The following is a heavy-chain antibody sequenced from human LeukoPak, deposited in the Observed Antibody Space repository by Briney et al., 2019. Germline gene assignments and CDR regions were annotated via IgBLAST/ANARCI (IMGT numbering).Heavy chain of an antibody. Sequence: PSETLSLTCTVSGGSISSYYWSWIRQPPGKGLEWIGYIYYSGSTNYNPSLKSRVTISVDTSKNQLSLKLSSVTAADTAVYYCARSPYSSSPQFDYWGQGALVTVSS. D-gene: IGHD6-6*01. CDR3: ARSPYSSSPQFDY. J-gene: IGHJ4*02. CDR1: GGSISSYY. V-gene: IGHV4-59*01. CDR2: IYYSGST.